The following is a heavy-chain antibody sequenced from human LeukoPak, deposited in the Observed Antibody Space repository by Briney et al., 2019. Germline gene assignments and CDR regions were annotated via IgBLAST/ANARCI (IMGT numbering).Heavy chain of an antibody. V-gene: IGHV3-15*01. D-gene: IGHD1-26*01. J-gene: IGHJ3*02. CDR1: GFTFINAW. Sequence: GGSLRLSCAASGFTFINAWMAWVRQAPGKGLEWVGRIKSKTDGGTTDYAAPVKGRFTISRDDSKNTLYLQMNSLKTEDTAVYYCTTYSGSSHYAFDIWGQGTMVTVSS. CDR2: IKSKTDGGTT. CDR3: TTYSGSSHYAFDI.